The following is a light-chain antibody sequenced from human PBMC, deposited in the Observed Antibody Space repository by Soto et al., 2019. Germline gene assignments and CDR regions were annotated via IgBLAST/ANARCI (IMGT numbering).Light chain of an antibody. CDR2: GAS. CDR3: QQYGSSPWVT. CDR1: QSVSSSY. Sequence: EIVLTQSPGTLSLSPGERATISCRASQSVSSSYLAWYQQKPGQAPRLLIYGASSRATGIPDRFSGSGSGTDFTLTSSRLEPEDFAEYYCQQYGSSPWVTFGQGTKVEIK. V-gene: IGKV3-20*01. J-gene: IGKJ1*01.